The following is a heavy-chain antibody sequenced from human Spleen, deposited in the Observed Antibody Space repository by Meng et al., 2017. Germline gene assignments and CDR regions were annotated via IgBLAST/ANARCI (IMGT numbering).Heavy chain of an antibody. V-gene: IGHV4-34*01. D-gene: IGHD4-11*01. CDR1: GGSFSDYY. J-gene: IGHJ4*02. Sequence: QVQQRHVVAGLLKPPGTLSLTCVVSGGSFSDYYWSWIRQPPGKGLEWIGEINHSGSTNYNPSLESRATISVDTSQNNLSLKLSSVTAADSAVYYCARGPTTMAHDFDYWGQGTLVTVSS. CDR3: ARGPTTMAHDFDY. CDR2: INHSGST.